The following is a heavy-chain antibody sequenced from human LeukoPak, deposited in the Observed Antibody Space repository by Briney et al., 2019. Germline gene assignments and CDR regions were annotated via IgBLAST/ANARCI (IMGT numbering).Heavy chain of an antibody. Sequence: PGGSLRLSCAASGFTFRSYWMHWVRQAPGKGLVWVSRINTDGSSTSYADSVKGRFTISRDNAKNTLYLQMNSLRAEDTAVYYCAKDNIGSYDTDAFDIWGQGTMVTVSS. CDR2: INTDGSST. V-gene: IGHV3-74*01. J-gene: IGHJ3*02. CDR3: AKDNIGSYDTDAFDI. CDR1: GFTFRSYW. D-gene: IGHD3-22*01.